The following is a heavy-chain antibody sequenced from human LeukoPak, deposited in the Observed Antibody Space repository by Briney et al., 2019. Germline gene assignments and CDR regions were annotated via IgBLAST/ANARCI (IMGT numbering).Heavy chain of an antibody. Sequence: QPGGSLRLSCAASGFTFSSYSMNWVRQAPGKGLEWVSYNSSGGSTIYYADSVKGRFTISRDNAKNSLFLQMNSLSAEDTAVYYCARASTGWMATINWGQGTLVTVSS. CDR1: GFTFSSYS. D-gene: IGHD5-24*01. J-gene: IGHJ4*02. CDR2: NSSGGSTI. CDR3: ARASTGWMATIN. V-gene: IGHV3-48*01.